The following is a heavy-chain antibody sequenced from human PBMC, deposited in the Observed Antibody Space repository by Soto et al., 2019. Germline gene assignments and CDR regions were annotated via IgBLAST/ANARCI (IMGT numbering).Heavy chain of an antibody. CDR2: ITVYNGYT. J-gene: IGHJ4*02. Sequence: ASVKVSCKASGYMYTNYGISWVRQAPGQGLEWMGWITVYNGYTDYVQKLQGRVAMTTDTSTSTAYMELSSLRSDDTAVYYCARVLDVVAYDYWGQGTLVTVSS. CDR1: GYMYTNYG. D-gene: IGHD5-12*01. CDR3: ARVLDVVAYDY. V-gene: IGHV1-18*04.